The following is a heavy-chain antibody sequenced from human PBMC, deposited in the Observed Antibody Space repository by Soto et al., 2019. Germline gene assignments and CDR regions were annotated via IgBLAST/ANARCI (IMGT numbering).Heavy chain of an antibody. CDR1: GGSFSGYY. D-gene: IGHD6-25*01. CDR2: INHSGST. CDR3: ARRSAAGP. J-gene: IGHJ5*02. Sequence: QVQLQQWGAGLLKPSETLSLTCAVYGGSFSGYYWSWIRQPPGKGLEWSGEINHSGSTNYNPSLNRRVTISVDTSKNQFSLKLSSVTAADTAVYYCARRSAAGPWGQGTLVTVSS. V-gene: IGHV4-34*01.